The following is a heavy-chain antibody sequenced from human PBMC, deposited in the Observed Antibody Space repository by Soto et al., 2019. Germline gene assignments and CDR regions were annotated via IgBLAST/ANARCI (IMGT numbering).Heavy chain of an antibody. J-gene: IGHJ4*02. CDR2: INHSGST. Sequence: PSVPRSLTRAVYGGSICGCYWCRFRQPPGKGLEWIGEINHSGSTNYNPSLKSRVTISVDTSKNQFSLKLSSVTAADTAVYYCARGLRMGDYESRGFRFDCWCQGTLVTVSS. V-gene: IGHV4-34*01. CDR1: GGSICGCY. D-gene: IGHD4-17*01. CDR3: ARGLRMGDYESRGFRFDC.